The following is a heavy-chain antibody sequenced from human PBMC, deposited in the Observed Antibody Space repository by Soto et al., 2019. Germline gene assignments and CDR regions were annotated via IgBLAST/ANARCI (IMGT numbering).Heavy chain of an antibody. D-gene: IGHD3-10*01. CDR2: ISAYNGNT. CDR1: GYTFTSYG. J-gene: IGHJ4*02. Sequence: RASVKVSCKASGYTFTSYGISWVRQAPGQGLEWMGWISAYNGNTNYAQKLQGRVTMTIDTSTSTAYMELRSLRSDDTAVYYCARDATITMVRGVISNFDYWGQGTQVTVSS. V-gene: IGHV1-18*04. CDR3: ARDATITMVRGVISNFDY.